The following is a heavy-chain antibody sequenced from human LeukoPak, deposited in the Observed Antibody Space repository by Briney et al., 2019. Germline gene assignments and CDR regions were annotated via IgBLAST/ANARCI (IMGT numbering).Heavy chain of an antibody. Sequence: GGSLRLSCAASGFTFSSYAMSWVRQAPGKGLEWVSAISGSGGSTYYADSVKGRFTISRDNFKNTLYLQMNSLRAEDTAVYYCAKLRTSGSGSYPYGMDVWGQGTTVTVSS. CDR2: ISGSGGST. CDR1: GFTFSSYA. D-gene: IGHD3-10*01. J-gene: IGHJ6*02. CDR3: AKLRTSGSGSYPYGMDV. V-gene: IGHV3-23*01.